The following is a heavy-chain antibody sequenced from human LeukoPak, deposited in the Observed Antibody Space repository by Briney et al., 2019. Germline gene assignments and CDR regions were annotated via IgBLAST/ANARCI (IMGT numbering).Heavy chain of an antibody. D-gene: IGHD3-16*02. Sequence: GGSLRLSCAASGFTFSSYTINWVRQAPGKGLEWVSSISSIGTYIYYADSVKGRFTISRDNAKNSLYLQMNSLRAEDTAVYYCARDRVITFGGVIVPFDYWGQGALVTVSS. V-gene: IGHV3-21*01. CDR2: ISSIGTYI. CDR1: GFTFSSYT. CDR3: ARDRVITFGGVIVPFDY. J-gene: IGHJ4*02.